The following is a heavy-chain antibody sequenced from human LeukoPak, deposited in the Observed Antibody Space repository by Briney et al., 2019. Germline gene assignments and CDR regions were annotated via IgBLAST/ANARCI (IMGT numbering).Heavy chain of an antibody. D-gene: IGHD3-16*01. CDR1: GFTFSSYS. CDR3: ARTGYGYNYFDY. CDR2: ISSNSSYI. Sequence: GGSLRLSCAASGFTFSSYSMNWVRQAPGKGLEWVSSISSNSSYIYYADSVKGRFTISRDNAKNSLYLQMNSLRAEDTAVYFCARTGYGYNYFDYWGQGTLVTVSS. V-gene: IGHV3-21*01. J-gene: IGHJ4*02.